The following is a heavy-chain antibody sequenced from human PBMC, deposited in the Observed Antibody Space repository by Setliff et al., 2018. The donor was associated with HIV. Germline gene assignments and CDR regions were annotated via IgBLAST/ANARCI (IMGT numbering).Heavy chain of an antibody. J-gene: IGHJ4*02. V-gene: IGHV3-23*01. CDR1: EFIFTSYD. Sequence: GGSLRLPCAASEFIFTSYDMSWVRQAPGRGLEWVSAIRVVAGTTYYADSVKGRFTISNDNSKNTVYLQMNSLRAEDTALYYCAPGIGTSGLPGHWGQGTLVTVSS. D-gene: IGHD1-26*01. CDR2: IRVVAGTT. CDR3: APGIGTSGLPGH.